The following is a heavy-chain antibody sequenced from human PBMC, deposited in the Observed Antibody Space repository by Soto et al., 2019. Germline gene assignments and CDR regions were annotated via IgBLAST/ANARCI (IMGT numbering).Heavy chain of an antibody. D-gene: IGHD4-4*01. V-gene: IGHV4-59*01. CDR1: GGSISSYY. J-gene: IGHJ4*02. CDR3: ARTAYTGYFDY. Sequence: SETLSLTCTVSGGSISSYYWSWIRQPPGKGLEWIWYIYYSGSTNYNPSLKSRVTISVDTSKNQFSLKLSSVTAADTAVYYCARTAYTGYFDYWGQGTLVTSPQ. CDR2: IYYSGST.